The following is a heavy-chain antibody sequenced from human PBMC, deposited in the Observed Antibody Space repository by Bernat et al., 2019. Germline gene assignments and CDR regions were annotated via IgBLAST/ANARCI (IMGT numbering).Heavy chain of an antibody. Sequence: QVLLVESGGGVVQPGRSLRLSCVASGFTFSSHGMHWVRQAPGKGLEWVAVVSYDGNTKYYLDSLKGRFTISRDNSENTLYLQMNSLRAEDTAVYYCAKEGGADGSSYQAYFDYWGQGTLVTVSS. D-gene: IGHD2-2*01. CDR2: VSYDGNTK. J-gene: IGHJ4*02. CDR3: AKEGGADGSSYQAYFDY. V-gene: IGHV3-30*18. CDR1: GFTFSSHG.